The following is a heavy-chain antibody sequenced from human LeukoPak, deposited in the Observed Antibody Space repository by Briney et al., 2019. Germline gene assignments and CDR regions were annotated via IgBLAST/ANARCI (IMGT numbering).Heavy chain of an antibody. V-gene: IGHV3-21*01. Sequence: GGSLRLSCAVSGFTFSSYSMNWVRQAPGKGLEWVSSITSGSGYINYADSLKGRFTISRDNAKNSLYLEMNSLRVEDTAVYYCARQYKSSWYYFDYWGQGALVTVSS. J-gene: IGHJ4*02. D-gene: IGHD6-13*01. CDR1: GFTFSSYS. CDR2: ITSGSGYI. CDR3: ARQYKSSWYYFDY.